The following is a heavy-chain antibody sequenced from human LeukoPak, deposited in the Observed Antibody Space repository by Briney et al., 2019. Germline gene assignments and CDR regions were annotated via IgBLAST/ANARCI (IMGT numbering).Heavy chain of an antibody. J-gene: IGHJ4*02. D-gene: IGHD3-3*01. Sequence: GGSLRLSCAASGFTFRSYWMSWVRQAPGKGLEWVANIKQDGSEKYYVDSVKGRFTISRDNAKNSLYLQMNSLRAEDTAVYYCARDLDFWSGYSPLDYWGQGTLVTVSS. CDR2: IKQDGSEK. CDR3: ARDLDFWSGYSPLDY. V-gene: IGHV3-7*01. CDR1: GFTFRSYW.